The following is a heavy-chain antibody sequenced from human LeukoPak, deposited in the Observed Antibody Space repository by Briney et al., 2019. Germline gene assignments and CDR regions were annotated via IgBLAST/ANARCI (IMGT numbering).Heavy chain of an antibody. Sequence: GSLRLSCAASGFSFSSYAMSWVRQPPGKGLEWIGSIYYSGSTYYNPSLESRVTISVDTSKNQFSLKLSSVTAADTAVYYCARQPDTAMEYYFDYWGQGTLVTVSS. CDR2: IYYSGST. V-gene: IGHV4-39*01. D-gene: IGHD5-18*01. CDR1: GFSFSSYA. J-gene: IGHJ4*02. CDR3: ARQPDTAMEYYFDY.